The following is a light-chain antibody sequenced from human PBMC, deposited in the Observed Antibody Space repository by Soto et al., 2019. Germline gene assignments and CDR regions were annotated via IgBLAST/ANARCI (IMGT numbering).Light chain of an antibody. V-gene: IGKV1-5*01. Sequence: DIQMTQSPSTLSASVGDRVTITCRASQSISSWFAWYQQKPGKAPKLLIYDASSLESGVPSRFSGSGSGTEFTLTISSLQPDDFATYYCQQYNSYPLTLGGGTKVEIQ. CDR3: QQYNSYPLT. CDR1: QSISSW. CDR2: DAS. J-gene: IGKJ4*01.